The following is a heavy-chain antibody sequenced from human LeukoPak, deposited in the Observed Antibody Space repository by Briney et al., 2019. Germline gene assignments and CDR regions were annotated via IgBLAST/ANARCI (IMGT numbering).Heavy chain of an antibody. J-gene: IGHJ4*02. CDR3: TRGAGWLIGY. V-gene: IGHV4-59*01. CDR2: FHNSGTS. CDR1: DDSISDYY. D-gene: IGHD3-16*01. Sequence: PSETLSLTCTVSDDSISDYYRGWIRQPPGKGLEWIGYFHNSGTSTYNPSLKSRVTISADTSKNQFSLKLNSLTTADTAVYYCTRGAGWLIGYWGQGILVTVSS.